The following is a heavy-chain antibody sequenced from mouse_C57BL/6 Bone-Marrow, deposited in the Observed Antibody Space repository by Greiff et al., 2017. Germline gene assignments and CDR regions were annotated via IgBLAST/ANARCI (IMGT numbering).Heavy chain of an antibody. CDR1: GYSITSGYY. Sequence: EVKLMESGPGLVKPSQSLSLTCSVTGYSITSGYYWNWIRQFPGNKLEWRGYISYDGSNNYNPSLKNRISITRDTSKNKFVLKLNSVTTEDTATYYCARGTQLAAMDYWGQGTSVTVSS. V-gene: IGHV3-6*01. J-gene: IGHJ4*01. CDR2: ISYDGSN. CDR3: ARGTQLAAMDY. D-gene: IGHD6-1*01.